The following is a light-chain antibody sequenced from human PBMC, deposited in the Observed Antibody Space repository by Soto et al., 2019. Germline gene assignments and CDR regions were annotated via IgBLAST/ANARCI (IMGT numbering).Light chain of an antibody. CDR2: GAS. CDR3: QQYSNWPLT. J-gene: IGKJ4*01. Sequence: EIVMTQSPVILSLSPGERATLSCRASQSVSSSYLAWYQQKPGQAPRLLIFGASTRAAGIPARFSGSGSGTEFTLTISSLQSEDFAVYYCQQYSNWPLTFGGGTKVDI. V-gene: IGKV3-15*01. CDR1: QSVSSSY.